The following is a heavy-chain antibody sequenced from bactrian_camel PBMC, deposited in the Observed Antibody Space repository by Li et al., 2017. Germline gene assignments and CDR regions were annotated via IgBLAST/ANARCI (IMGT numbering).Heavy chain of an antibody. CDR2: IYRYGGST. CDR3: AAAPNLYGAGCFKAIRPGSGY. D-gene: IGHD6*01. V-gene: IGHV3S26*01. CDR1: GLTISSYC. Sequence: VQLVESGGGSVQAGGSPRLSCAASGLTISSYCMAWFRQAPGKEREGVADIYRYGGSTYADSVKGRFTISRDNAKNTLYLQMNTLKPEDTAMYYCAAAPNLYGAGCFKAIRPGSGYWGQGTQVTVS. J-gene: IGHJ6*01.